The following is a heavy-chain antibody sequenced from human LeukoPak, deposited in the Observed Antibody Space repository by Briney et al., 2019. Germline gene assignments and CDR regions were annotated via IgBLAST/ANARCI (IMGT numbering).Heavy chain of an antibody. Sequence: PGGSLRLSCAAPGFTFSSYGMHWVRQAPGKGLEWVAVIWYDGSNKYYADSVKGRFTISRDNSKNTLYLQMNSLRAEDTAVYYCARDSRIAAAAPGAFDIWGQGTMVAVSS. CDR2: IWYDGSNK. J-gene: IGHJ3*02. CDR3: ARDSRIAAAAPGAFDI. V-gene: IGHV3-33*01. CDR1: GFTFSSYG. D-gene: IGHD6-13*01.